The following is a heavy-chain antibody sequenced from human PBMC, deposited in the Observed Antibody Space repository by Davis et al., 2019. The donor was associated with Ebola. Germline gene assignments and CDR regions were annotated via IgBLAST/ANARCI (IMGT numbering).Heavy chain of an antibody. D-gene: IGHD4-23*01. V-gene: IGHV4-34*01. CDR2: INHSGST. CDR1: GGSFSGYY. CDR3: ARGRALTTVANRLDY. Sequence: MPSETLSLTCAVHGGSFSGYYWSWIRQPPGKGLEWIGEINHSGSTNYNPSLKSRVTISVDTSKNQFSLKLSSVTAADTAVYYCARGRALTTVANRLDYWGQGTLVTVSS. J-gene: IGHJ4*02.